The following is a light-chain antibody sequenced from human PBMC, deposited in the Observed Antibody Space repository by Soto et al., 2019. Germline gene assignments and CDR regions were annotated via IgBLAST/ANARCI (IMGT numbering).Light chain of an antibody. CDR2: KAS. CDR3: QQHGSSSPLT. V-gene: IGKV1-5*03. Sequence: DIQMTQSPSTLSASLGDRVTITCRASQSISSRLAWYQQKPGKAPNLLIYKASTLEAGVPSRFSGSGCGAEYTLIIISLLDDDFSGYYCQQHGSSSPLTFGQGTKVEIK. CDR1: QSISSR. J-gene: IGKJ1*01.